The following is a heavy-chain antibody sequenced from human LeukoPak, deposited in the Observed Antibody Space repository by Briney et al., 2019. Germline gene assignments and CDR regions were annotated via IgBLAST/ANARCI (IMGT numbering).Heavy chain of an antibody. V-gene: IGHV1-69*13. CDR3: AREYSVLSYFDY. D-gene: IGHD2-15*01. CDR2: IIPIFGTA. Sequence: SVKASCKASGGTSSSYAISWVRQAPGQGLEWMGGIIPIFGTANYAQKFQGRVTITADESTSTAYMELSSLRSEDTAVYYCAREYSVLSYFDYWGQGTLVTVSS. J-gene: IGHJ4*02. CDR1: GGTSSSYA.